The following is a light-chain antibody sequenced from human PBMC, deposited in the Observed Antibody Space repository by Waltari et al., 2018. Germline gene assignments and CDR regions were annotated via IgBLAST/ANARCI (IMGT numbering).Light chain of an antibody. CDR2: GAS. J-gene: IGKJ1*01. CDR1: RSVSSN. CDR3: QQYNNWPLWT. Sequence: EIVMTQSPATLSVSPGERATLSCRSSRSVSSNLAWYQQKPGQAPRPLIYGASTRATGSPARVGGSGSGTEFTLTSSSMQSEDFAGYYCQQYNNWPLWTFGQGTKLEIK. V-gene: IGKV3-15*01.